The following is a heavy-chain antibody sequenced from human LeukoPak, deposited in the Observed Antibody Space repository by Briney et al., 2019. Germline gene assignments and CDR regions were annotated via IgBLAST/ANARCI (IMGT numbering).Heavy chain of an antibody. J-gene: IGHJ6*02. CDR2: IYYSGST. D-gene: IGHD2-15*01. CDR1: GGSISSSSYY. V-gene: IGHV4-39*07. Sequence: SETLSLTCTVSGGSISSSSYYWGWIRQPPGKGLEWIGSIYYSGSTYYNPSLKSRVTISVDTSKNQFSLKLSSVTAADTAVYYCARLSPPEIVVVVAAKVDYYYYGMDVWGQGTTVTVSS. CDR3: ARLSPPEIVVVVAAKVDYYYYGMDV.